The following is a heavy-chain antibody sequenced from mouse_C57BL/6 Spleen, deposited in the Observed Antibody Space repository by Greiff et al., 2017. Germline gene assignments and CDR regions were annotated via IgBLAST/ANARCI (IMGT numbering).Heavy chain of an antibody. V-gene: IGHV5-17*01. CDR2: ISSGSSTI. D-gene: IGHD2-5*01. J-gene: IGHJ1*03. CDR3: ARRSNYVHWYFDV. CDR1: GFTFSDYG. Sequence: DVQLVESGGGLVKPGGSLKLSCAASGFTFSDYGMHWVRQAPEKGLEWVAYISSGSSTIYYADTVKGRFTISRDNAKNTLFLQMTSLRSEDTAMYYCARRSNYVHWYFDVWGTGTTVTVSS.